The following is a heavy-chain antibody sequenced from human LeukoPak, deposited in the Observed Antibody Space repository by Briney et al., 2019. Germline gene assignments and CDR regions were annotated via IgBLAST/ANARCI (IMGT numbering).Heavy chain of an antibody. V-gene: IGHV4-34*01. CDR2: INHSGST. Sequence: SETLSLTCAVYGGSFSGYYWSWIRQPPGKGLEWIGEINHSGSTNYNPSLKSRVTISVDTSKNQFSLKLSSVTAADTALYYCARVVSGSYRLDYWGQGTLVTVSS. CDR1: GGSFSGYY. D-gene: IGHD1-26*01. CDR3: ARVVSGSYRLDY. J-gene: IGHJ4*02.